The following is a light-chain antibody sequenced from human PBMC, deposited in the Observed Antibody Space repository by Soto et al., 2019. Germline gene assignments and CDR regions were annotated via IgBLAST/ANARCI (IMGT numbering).Light chain of an antibody. V-gene: IGKV1-39*01. Sequence: DIQMTQSPSSLSASVGDRVTITCRASQSISSHLNWYQQKPGKAPQLLIYEASSLQGGVPSRFRGSGSGTDFTLTISRLQADDFAMYYGQQRYSRPLTFGPGTRVDIK. CDR3: QQRYSRPLT. CDR2: EAS. CDR1: QSISSH. J-gene: IGKJ3*01.